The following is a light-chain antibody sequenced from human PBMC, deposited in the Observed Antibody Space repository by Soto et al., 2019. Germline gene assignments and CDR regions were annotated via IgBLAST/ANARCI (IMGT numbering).Light chain of an antibody. CDR1: QGLSKY. Sequence: DIQLLQSXSYLSASTQDXXXXXXXASQGLSKYLAWYQQKXGKAPELLIYDASXLKSGVPSRFRGSGSGTDFTLTTSSLQPEDFATYSCQQSYSATWTFGQGTKVDIK. CDR3: QQSYSATWT. J-gene: IGKJ1*01. CDR2: DAS. V-gene: IGKV1-39*01.